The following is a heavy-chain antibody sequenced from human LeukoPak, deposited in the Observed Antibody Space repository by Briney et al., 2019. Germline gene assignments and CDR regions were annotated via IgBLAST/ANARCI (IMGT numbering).Heavy chain of an antibody. Sequence: PSETLSLTCAVYGGSFSGYYWSWIRQPPGKGLEWIGEINHSGSTNYNPSLKSRVTISVDTSKNQFSLKLSSVTAADTAVYYCARGRGWDRGYVLAAISFDPWGQGTLVTVSS. CDR1: GGSFSGYY. D-gene: IGHD2-2*01. CDR2: INHSGST. V-gene: IGHV4-34*01. J-gene: IGHJ5*02. CDR3: ARGRGWDRGYVLAAISFDP.